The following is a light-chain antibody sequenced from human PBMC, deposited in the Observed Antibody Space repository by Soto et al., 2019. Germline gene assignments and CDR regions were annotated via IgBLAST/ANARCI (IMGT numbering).Light chain of an antibody. CDR3: SSYTISNTLPFG. J-gene: IGLJ1*01. CDR2: EVT. CDR1: RRDVGGYNY. V-gene: IGLV2-14*01. Sequence: QSVLTQPASVSGSPGQSITISCTGTRRDVGGYNYVSWYQQYPGKSPKLLIYEVTHRPSGVSNRFSGSKSGNTASLTISGLQAEDEADYYCSSYTISNTLPFGFGTGTKGTVL.